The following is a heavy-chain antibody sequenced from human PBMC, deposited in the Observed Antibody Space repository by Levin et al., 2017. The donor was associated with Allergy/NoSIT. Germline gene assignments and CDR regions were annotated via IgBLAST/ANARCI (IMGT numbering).Heavy chain of an antibody. CDR1: GYSFTSYW. Sequence: GESLKISCKGSGYSFTSYWIGWVRQMPGKGLEWMGIIYPGDSDTRYSPSFQGQVTISADKSISTAYLQWSSLKASDTAMYYCAVVISSPAQKYSSSTELDPWGQGTLVTVSS. CDR2: IYPGDSDT. D-gene: IGHD6-6*01. CDR3: AVVISSPAQKYSSSTELDP. V-gene: IGHV5-51*01. J-gene: IGHJ5*02.